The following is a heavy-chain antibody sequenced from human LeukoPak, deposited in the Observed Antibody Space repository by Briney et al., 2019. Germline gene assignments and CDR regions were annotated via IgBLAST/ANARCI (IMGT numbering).Heavy chain of an antibody. CDR1: GGSISSYY. J-gene: IGHJ4*02. D-gene: IGHD1-26*01. Sequence: SETLSLTCTVSGGSISSYYWSWIRQPPGKGLEWIGYIYYSGRTNYNSSLKSRVTISLDTSKNQLSLKLNSVTAADTAVYYCARDEGGSTPFDYWGQGTLVTVSS. CDR2: IYYSGRT. V-gene: IGHV4-59*01. CDR3: ARDEGGSTPFDY.